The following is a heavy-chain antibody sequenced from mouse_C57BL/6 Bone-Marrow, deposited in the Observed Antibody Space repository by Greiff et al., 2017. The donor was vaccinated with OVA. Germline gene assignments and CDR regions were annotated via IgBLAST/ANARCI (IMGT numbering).Heavy chain of an antibody. J-gene: IGHJ3*01. CDR1: GYTFTSYW. CDR2: IDPNSGGT. Sequence: VQLQQPGAELVKPGASVKLSCKASGYTFTSYWMHWVKQRPGRGLEWIGRIDPNSGGTKYNEKFKSKATLTVDKPSSTAYMQRSSLTSEDSAVYYCARPSYNWDPSWCAYWGQGTLVTVSA. V-gene: IGHV1-72*01. D-gene: IGHD4-1*01. CDR3: ARPSYNWDPSWCAY.